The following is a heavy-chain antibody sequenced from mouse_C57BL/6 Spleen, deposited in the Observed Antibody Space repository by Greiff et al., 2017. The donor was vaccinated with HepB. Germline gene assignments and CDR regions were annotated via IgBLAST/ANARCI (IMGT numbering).Heavy chain of an antibody. CDR2: IYPGDGDT. J-gene: IGHJ1*03. CDR3: ARSYGSSRGFDD. Sequence: VQLQQSGPELVKPGASVKISCKASGYAFSSSWMHWVKQRPEKGLERIGRIYPGDGDTNYNPKFKGKATLTADKSSSTAYMQLNSLTSEDSAVYCCARSYGSSRGFDDWGKGTTVTVSA. D-gene: IGHD1-1*01. CDR1: GYAFSSSW. V-gene: IGHV1-82*01.